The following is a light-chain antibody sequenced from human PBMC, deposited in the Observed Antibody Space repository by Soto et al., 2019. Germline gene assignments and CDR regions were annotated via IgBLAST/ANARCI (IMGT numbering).Light chain of an antibody. V-gene: IGLV2-14*01. CDR1: SSDIGAYNY. CDR3: SSYTISRIRV. J-gene: IGLJ3*02. CDR2: DVN. Sequence: QSVLTQPASVSGSPGQSSTISCTGSSSDIGAYNYVSWYQQHPGKAPKLMIYDVNNRPSGVSYRFSGSKSGSTASLTISGLQAEDEADYYCSSYTISRIRVFGGGTKLTVL.